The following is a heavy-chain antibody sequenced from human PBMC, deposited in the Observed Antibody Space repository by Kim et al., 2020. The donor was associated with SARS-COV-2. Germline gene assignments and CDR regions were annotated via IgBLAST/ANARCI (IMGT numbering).Heavy chain of an antibody. Sequence: GGSLRLSCAASGFTFSSYWMSWVRQAPGKGLEWVANIKQDGSEKYYVDSLKGRFTISRDNAKNSLYLQMNSLRAEDTAVYYCARCWPVGYYDSSGPSDYWGQGTLVTVSS. CDR3: ARCWPVGYYDSSGPSDY. D-gene: IGHD3-22*01. CDR2: IKQDGSEK. CDR1: GFTFSSYW. J-gene: IGHJ4*02. V-gene: IGHV3-7*03.